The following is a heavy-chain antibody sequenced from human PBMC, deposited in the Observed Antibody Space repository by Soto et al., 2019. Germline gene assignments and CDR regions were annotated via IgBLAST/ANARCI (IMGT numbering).Heavy chain of an antibody. J-gene: IGHJ5*02. V-gene: IGHV4-59*08. CDR3: GSVRPSGYVLS. Sequence: SETLSLTCTVSGGSFSSYYWTWIRQSPGKGLEWIGYVYFSGNTNYNPSLKSRVTISIDTSNNQFSLRLASVTETDTSFYYCGSVRPSGYVLSWGPGTLVTVSS. D-gene: IGHD6-25*01. CDR1: GGSFSSYY. CDR2: VYFSGNT.